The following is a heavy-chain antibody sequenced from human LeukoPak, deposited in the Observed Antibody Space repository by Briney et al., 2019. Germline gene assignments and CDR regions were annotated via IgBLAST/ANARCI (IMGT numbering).Heavy chain of an antibody. Sequence: SVKVSCKASVGTFSSYAISWGRQAPGHGLEWMGKIIPLLGIANYAQKFQGRVTITADKCTSTAYMELSSLRSEDTAVYYCARVFRYGDYASYYFDYWGQGTLVTVSS. CDR3: ARVFRYGDYASYYFDY. J-gene: IGHJ4*02. CDR2: IIPLLGIA. V-gene: IGHV1-69*04. CDR1: VGTFSSYA. D-gene: IGHD4-17*01.